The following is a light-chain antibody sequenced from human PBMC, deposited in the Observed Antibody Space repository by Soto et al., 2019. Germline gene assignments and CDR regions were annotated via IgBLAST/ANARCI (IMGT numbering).Light chain of an antibody. CDR2: AAS. V-gene: IGKV3-20*01. J-gene: IGKJ4*01. Sequence: EIVLTQSPGTVSLSPGERATLSCRASQSVRSSYLVWYQQKPGQAPRLLIYAASSRATGIPDRFSGSGSGTDFTLTISRVEPEDSGLYYCQQYGNSPLNFGGGTTVEIK. CDR1: QSVRSSY. CDR3: QQYGNSPLN.